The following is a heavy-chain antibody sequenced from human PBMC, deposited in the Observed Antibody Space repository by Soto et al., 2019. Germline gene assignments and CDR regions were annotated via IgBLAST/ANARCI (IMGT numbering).Heavy chain of an antibody. D-gene: IGHD6-13*01. V-gene: IGHV1-69*13. CDR2: IVPIYRTA. CDR3: ARASGAKLSSS. Sequence: ASVKVSCKASGATLSSHRFNWVRQARGQGPEWPGGIVPIYRTADYAQKFQGRVTITADECTRTVYLELSSLKSPDTALDYCARASGAKLSSSWGQGTRVTVSS. J-gene: IGHJ4*01. CDR1: GATLSSHR.